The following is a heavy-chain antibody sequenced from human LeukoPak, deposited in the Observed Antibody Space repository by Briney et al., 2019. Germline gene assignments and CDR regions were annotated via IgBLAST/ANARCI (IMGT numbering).Heavy chain of an antibody. J-gene: IGHJ6*03. D-gene: IGHD1-26*01. CDR1: GGTFSSYA. Sequence: GASVKVSCKASGGTFSSYAINWVRQAPGQGLEWMGGIIPIFGTANYAQKFQGRVTITTDESTSTAYMELSSLRSEDTAVYYCARGSSGSYAFDYYYYMDVWGKGTTVTVSS. CDR3: ARGSSGSYAFDYYYYMDV. CDR2: IIPIFGTA. V-gene: IGHV1-69*05.